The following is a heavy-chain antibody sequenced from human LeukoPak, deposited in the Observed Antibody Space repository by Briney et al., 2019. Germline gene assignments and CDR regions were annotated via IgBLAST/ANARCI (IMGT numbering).Heavy chain of an antibody. J-gene: IGHJ4*02. Sequence: GGSLRLSCAVSGFTLDDYAVHWVRPPGGGGREWVSGIRWNSGSKDYADSGKGRFTISRDNAKNSLYLQMNSVRAEDTALYDCAKGGSYDFWSGYYLEYWGQGTLVTVSS. CDR3: AKGGSYDFWSGYYLEY. D-gene: IGHD3-3*01. CDR1: GFTLDDYA. CDR2: IRWNSGSK. V-gene: IGHV3-9*01.